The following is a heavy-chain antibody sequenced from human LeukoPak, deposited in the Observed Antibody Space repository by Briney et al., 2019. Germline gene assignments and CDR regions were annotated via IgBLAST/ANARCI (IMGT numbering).Heavy chain of an antibody. J-gene: IGHJ6*02. CDR1: GYTFTSYG. CDR2: ISAYNGNT. CDR3: ARDPTGMVRGAKNYYGMDV. Sequence: ASVKVSCKASGYTFTSYGISWVRQAPGQGLEWMGWISAYNGNTNYAQKLQGRVTMTTDTSTSTAYMELRSLRSDDTAVYYCARDPTGMVRGAKNYYGMDVWGQGTTVVVSS. D-gene: IGHD3-10*01. V-gene: IGHV1-18*01.